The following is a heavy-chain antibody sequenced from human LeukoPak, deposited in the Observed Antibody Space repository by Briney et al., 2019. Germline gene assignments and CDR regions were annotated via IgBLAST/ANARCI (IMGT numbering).Heavy chain of an antibody. Sequence: SDTLSLTCAVSGYSNSTSNWWGWIRQPPGKGLEWIGYIYYSGTAYYHPSLKSRVTMSVDTSKNQFSLKLSSVTAVDTAVYYCATTTGGSSHFDFWGQGTLVTVSS. CDR3: ATTTGGSSHFDF. J-gene: IGHJ4*02. CDR1: GYSNSTSNW. V-gene: IGHV4-28*01. D-gene: IGHD2-15*01. CDR2: IYYSGTA.